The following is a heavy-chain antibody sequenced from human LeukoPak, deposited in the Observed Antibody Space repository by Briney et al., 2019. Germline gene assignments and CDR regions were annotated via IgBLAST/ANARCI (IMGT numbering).Heavy chain of an antibody. CDR3: AREPSYYYDSSGYYYAYYLDY. CDR2: FIPIFGTA. V-gene: IGHV1-69*05. Sequence: SVKVSCKASGGTFSSYAISWVRQAPGQGLEWMGGFIPIFGTANYAQKFQGGVTITTHESTSTAYMELSSLRSEDTAVYYCAREPSYYYDSSGYYYAYYLDYWGQGTLVTVSS. J-gene: IGHJ4*02. CDR1: GGTFSSYA. D-gene: IGHD3-22*01.